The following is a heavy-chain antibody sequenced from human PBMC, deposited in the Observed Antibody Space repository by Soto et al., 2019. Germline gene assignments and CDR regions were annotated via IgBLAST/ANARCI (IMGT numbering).Heavy chain of an antibody. D-gene: IGHD2-15*01. CDR1: GFDFSVHS. CDR2: ISSGGKTI. CDR3: ASSVVESSAFDY. J-gene: IGHJ4*02. Sequence: DVQLVESGGKLVQPGGSLRLSCGASGFDFSVHSMNWVRQAPGKGLEWLSFISSGGKTIYYADSVRGRFTVSRDNGKRSLYLHMNNLKVEDTAVYYCASSVVESSAFDYWGQGTPVAVSS. V-gene: IGHV3-48*01.